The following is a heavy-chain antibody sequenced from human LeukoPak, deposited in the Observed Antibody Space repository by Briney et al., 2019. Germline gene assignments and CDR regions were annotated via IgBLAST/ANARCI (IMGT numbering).Heavy chain of an antibody. J-gene: IGHJ6*02. Sequence: GGSLRLSCAASGFTFSRNGMHWVRQAPGKGLEWVAVIWDDGSNKYYADSVKGRFTISRDNSKNMLYLQMNSLRAEDTAVYYCARAGYHYGMDVWGQGTTVTVSS. CDR2: IWDDGSNK. D-gene: IGHD2-8*02. CDR1: GFTFSRNG. V-gene: IGHV3-33*01. CDR3: ARAGYHYGMDV.